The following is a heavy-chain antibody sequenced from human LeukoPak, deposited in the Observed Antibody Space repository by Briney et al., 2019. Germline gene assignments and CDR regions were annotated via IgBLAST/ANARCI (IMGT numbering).Heavy chain of an antibody. CDR1: GGSISSYY. D-gene: IGHD3-10*01. J-gene: IGHJ4*02. V-gene: IGHV4-59*01. CDR3: ARVWDGDYFDY. Sequence: SETLSLTCTVSGGSISSYYWSWIRQPPGKGLEWIGYIYYSGSTNYNPSLKSRVTISVDTSKNQFSLKLSSVTAADTAVYYCARVWDGDYFDYWGQGTLVTVSS. CDR2: IYYSGST.